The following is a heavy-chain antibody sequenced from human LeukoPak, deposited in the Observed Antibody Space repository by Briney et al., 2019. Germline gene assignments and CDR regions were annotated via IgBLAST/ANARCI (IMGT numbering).Heavy chain of an antibody. Sequence: ASVKVSCKASGYTFTGYYMHWVRQAPGQGLEWMGWINPNSGGTNYARKFQGRVTMTRDTSISTAYMELSRLRSDDTAVYYCARDRGSDYADRGFDYWGQGTLVTVSS. V-gene: IGHV1-2*02. CDR2: INPNSGGT. J-gene: IGHJ4*02. CDR1: GYTFTGYY. D-gene: IGHD4-17*01. CDR3: ARDRGSDYADRGFDY.